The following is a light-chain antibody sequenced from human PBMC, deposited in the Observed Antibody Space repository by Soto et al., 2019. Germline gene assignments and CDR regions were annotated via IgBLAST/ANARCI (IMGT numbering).Light chain of an antibody. CDR3: QQRSNWTLT. CDR1: QNVANY. Sequence: EIVLTQSPATLSLSPGERATLSCRASQNVANYLEWYQQKPGQAPRILIYDASNRETGIPARFSGSGSGTEFTLTISSLEPEDFAVYYCQQRSNWTLTFGGGTKVDI. V-gene: IGKV3-11*01. CDR2: DAS. J-gene: IGKJ4*01.